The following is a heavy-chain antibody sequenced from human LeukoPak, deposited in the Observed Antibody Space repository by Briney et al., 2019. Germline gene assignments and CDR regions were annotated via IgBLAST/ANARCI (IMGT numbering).Heavy chain of an antibody. J-gene: IGHJ4*02. CDR1: GFTFSSYA. D-gene: IGHD3-10*01. Sequence: GGSLRLSCAASGFTFSSYAMHWVRQAPGKGLEWVAVISYDGSNKYYADSVKGRFTISRDNSKNTLYLQMNSLRAEDTAVYYCARGIRFGESRPDYWGQGTLVTVSS. CDR2: ISYDGSNK. CDR3: ARGIRFGESRPDY. V-gene: IGHV3-30-3*01.